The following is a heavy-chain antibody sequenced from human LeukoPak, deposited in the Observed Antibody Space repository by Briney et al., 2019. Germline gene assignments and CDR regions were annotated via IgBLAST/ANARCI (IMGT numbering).Heavy chain of an antibody. CDR2: ISSSSSYI. D-gene: IGHD2-15*01. Sequence: SGGSLRLSCAASGFTFSSYSMNWVRQAPGKGLEWVSSISSSSSYIYYADSVKGRFTISRDNAKNSLYLQMNSLRAEDTALYYCAKAGGQKRDYFDYWGQGTLVTVSS. J-gene: IGHJ4*02. V-gene: IGHV3-21*04. CDR1: GFTFSSYS. CDR3: AKAGGQKRDYFDY.